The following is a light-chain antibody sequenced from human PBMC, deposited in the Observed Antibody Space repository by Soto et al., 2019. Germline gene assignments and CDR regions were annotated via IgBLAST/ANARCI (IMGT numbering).Light chain of an antibody. CDR2: EVS. V-gene: IGLV2-14*01. Sequence: QSALTQPASVSGSPGQSITISCTGTSSDVGGYNSAACYQHHPGKAPKLMIYEVSNRPSGVSNRFSGSKSGNTASLTISGLQAEDEADYYCSSYTGSSTLYVFGTGTKVTVL. J-gene: IGLJ1*01. CDR3: SSYTGSSTLYV. CDR1: SSDVGGYNS.